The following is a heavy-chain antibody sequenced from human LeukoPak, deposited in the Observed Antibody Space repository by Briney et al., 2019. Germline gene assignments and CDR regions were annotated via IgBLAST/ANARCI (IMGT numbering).Heavy chain of an antibody. J-gene: IGHJ6*03. V-gene: IGHV1-18*01. CDR2: ISAYNGNT. CDR1: GYTFTSYG. Sequence: GASVKVSCKASGYTFTSYGISWVRQAAGQGLEWMGWISAYNGNTNYAQKLQGRVTMTTDTSTSTAYMELRSLRSDDTAVYYCARAPTGRGYYYYYYYMDVWGKGTTVTVSS. CDR3: ARAPTGRGYYYYYYYMDV. D-gene: IGHD3-10*01.